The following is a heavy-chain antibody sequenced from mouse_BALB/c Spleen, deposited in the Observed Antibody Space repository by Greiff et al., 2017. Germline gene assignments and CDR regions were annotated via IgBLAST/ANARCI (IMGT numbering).Heavy chain of an antibody. Sequence: LQQPGSELVRPGASVKLSCKASGYTFTSYWMHWVKQRPGQGLEWIGNIYPGSGSTNYDEKFKSKATLTVDTSSSTAYMQLSSLTSEDSAVYYCTRSGSSYGHYYAMDYWGQGTSVTVSS. J-gene: IGHJ4*01. CDR3: TRSGSSYGHYYAMDY. D-gene: IGHD1-1*01. CDR1: GYTFTSYW. CDR2: IYPGSGST. V-gene: IGHV1S22*01.